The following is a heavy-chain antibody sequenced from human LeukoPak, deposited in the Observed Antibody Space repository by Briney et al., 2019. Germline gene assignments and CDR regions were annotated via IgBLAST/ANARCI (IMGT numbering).Heavy chain of an antibody. Sequence: GRSLRLSCAASGFTFDDYAMHWVRQAPGKGLEWVSGISWNSGSIGYADSVKGRFTISRDNAKNSLYLQMNSLRAEDTALYYCAKDISALYYDILTGYNHFDYWGQGTLATVSS. CDR1: GFTFDDYA. CDR3: AKDISALYYDILTGYNHFDY. J-gene: IGHJ4*02. D-gene: IGHD3-9*01. CDR2: ISWNSGSI. V-gene: IGHV3-9*01.